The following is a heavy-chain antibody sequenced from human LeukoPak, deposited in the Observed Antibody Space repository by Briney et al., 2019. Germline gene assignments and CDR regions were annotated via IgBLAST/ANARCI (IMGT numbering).Heavy chain of an antibody. D-gene: IGHD1-26*01. CDR2: ISSSSSTI. CDR1: GFTFSSYS. J-gene: IGHJ4*02. V-gene: IGHV3-48*04. Sequence: SGGSLRLSCAASGFTFSSYSMNWVRQAPWKGLEWVSYISSSSSTIYYADSVKGRFTISRDNAKNSLYLQMNSLRAEDTAVYYCARNSGSYYHYWGQGTLVTVSS. CDR3: ARNSGSYYHY.